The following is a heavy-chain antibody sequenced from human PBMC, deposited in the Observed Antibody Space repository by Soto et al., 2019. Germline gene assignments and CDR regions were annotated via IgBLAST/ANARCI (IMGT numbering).Heavy chain of an antibody. D-gene: IGHD2-2*02. J-gene: IGHJ6*02. CDR1: GYTFTSYG. Sequence: QVQLVQSGAEVKKPGASVKVSCKASGYTFTSYGISWVRQAPGQGLEWMGWISAYNGNTNYAQKLQGRVTMTTDTATSTAYMELMSLRSDDTAVYYCARDPPLYCSSTSCYTSYYYGMDVWGQGTTVTVSS. CDR3: ARDPPLYCSSTSCYTSYYYGMDV. CDR2: ISAYNGNT. V-gene: IGHV1-18*04.